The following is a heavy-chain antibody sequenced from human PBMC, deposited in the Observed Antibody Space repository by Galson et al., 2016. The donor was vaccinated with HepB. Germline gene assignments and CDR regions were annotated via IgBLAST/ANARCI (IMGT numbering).Heavy chain of an antibody. CDR2: IFNSGRT. CDR1: GVSINSGGYF. J-gene: IGHJ5*01. D-gene: IGHD3-10*01. CDR3: ARRPPSLVRTLKAPGWFDS. V-gene: IGHV4-31*03. Sequence: TLSLTCTVSGVSINSGGYFWTWIRQPPGKGLEWIGYIFNSGRTYYNPSLKNRITISVDTSENQFSLMLNSVTAADPAVYYCARRPPSLVRTLKAPGWFDSWGQGTLVTVSS.